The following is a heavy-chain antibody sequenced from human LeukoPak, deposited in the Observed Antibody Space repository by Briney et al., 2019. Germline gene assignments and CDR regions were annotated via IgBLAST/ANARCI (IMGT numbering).Heavy chain of an antibody. J-gene: IGHJ4*02. Sequence: GGSLRLSCAASGFTFSSYEMNWVRQAPGKGLEWVSYISSSGSTIYYADSVKGRFTISRDNAKNSLYLQMNSLRAEDTAVYYCARGAEVVVIYSPIDYWGQGTLVTVSS. CDR3: ARGAEVVVIYSPIDY. V-gene: IGHV3-48*03. CDR1: GFTFSSYE. CDR2: ISSSGSTI. D-gene: IGHD3-22*01.